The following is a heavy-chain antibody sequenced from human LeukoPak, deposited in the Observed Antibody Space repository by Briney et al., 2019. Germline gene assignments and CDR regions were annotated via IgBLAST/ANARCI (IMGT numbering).Heavy chain of an antibody. J-gene: IGHJ4*02. V-gene: IGHV4-30-2*01. CDR1: GGSISSGGYY. CDR2: IYHSGST. CDR3: ASYWFPIYYGSGSYYFDY. Sequence: PSETLSLTCTVSGGSISSGGYYWSWIRQPPGKGLEWIGYIYHSGSTYYNPSLKSRVTISVDRSKNQFSLKLSSVTAADTAVYYCASYWFPIYYGSGSYYFDYWGQGTLVTVSS. D-gene: IGHD3-10*01.